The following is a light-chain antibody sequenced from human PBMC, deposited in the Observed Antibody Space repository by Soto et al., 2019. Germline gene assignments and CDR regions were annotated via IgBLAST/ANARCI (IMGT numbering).Light chain of an antibody. J-gene: IGLJ2*01. V-gene: IGLV2-11*01. CDR2: DVT. CDR1: SSDVGGDND. CDR3: CSYAGSDILI. Sequence: QSALTQPRSVSGSPGQSVTISCTGTSSDVGGDNDVYWYQRHPGKAPKLIISDVTKRPSGVPDRFSGSKSGNTASLTISGLQAEDDADYDCCSYAGSDILIFGGGTKVTVL.